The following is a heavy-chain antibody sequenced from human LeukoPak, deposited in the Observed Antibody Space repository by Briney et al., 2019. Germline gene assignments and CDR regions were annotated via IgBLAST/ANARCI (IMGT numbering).Heavy chain of an antibody. CDR3: AREWFGESDAFDI. CDR1: GGSISSYY. V-gene: IGHV4-59*12. D-gene: IGHD3-10*01. CDR2: IYYSGST. J-gene: IGHJ3*02. Sequence: PSETLSLTCTVSGGSISSYYWSWIRQPPGKGLEWIGYIYYSGSTNYNPSLKSRVTISVDTSKNQFSLKLSSVTAADTAVYYCAREWFGESDAFDIWGQGTMVTVSS.